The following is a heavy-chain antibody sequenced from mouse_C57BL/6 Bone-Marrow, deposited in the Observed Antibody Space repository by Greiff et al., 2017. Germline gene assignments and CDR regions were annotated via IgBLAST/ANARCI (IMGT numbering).Heavy chain of an antibody. CDR2: IDPENGDT. CDR3: TPLLYSY. CDR1: GFNIKDDY. Sequence: LVESGAELVRPGASVKLSCTASGFNIKDDYMHWVKQRPEQGLEWIGWIDPENGDTEYASKFQGKATITADTSSNTAYLQLSSLTSEDTAVXYCTPLLYSYWGQGTTLTVSS. J-gene: IGHJ2*01. V-gene: IGHV14-4*01. D-gene: IGHD1-1*01.